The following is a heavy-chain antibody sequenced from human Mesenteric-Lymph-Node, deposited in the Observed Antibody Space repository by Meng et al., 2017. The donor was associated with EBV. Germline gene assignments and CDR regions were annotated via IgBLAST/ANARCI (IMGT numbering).Heavy chain of an antibody. D-gene: IGHD2-15*01. CDR1: GDSISSSHW. CDR3: ARVSCSGGSCYGGFDY. Sequence: LQESGPGLVRPSETLSLTCEVSGDSISSSHWWSWVRQPPGKGLEWIGYIYYSGTTYNNPSLKSRVTISIDTSKNQFSLKLISVTAADTAVYYCARVSCSGGSCYGGFDYWGQGTLVTVSS. CDR2: IYYSGTT. V-gene: IGHV4-30-4*01. J-gene: IGHJ4*02.